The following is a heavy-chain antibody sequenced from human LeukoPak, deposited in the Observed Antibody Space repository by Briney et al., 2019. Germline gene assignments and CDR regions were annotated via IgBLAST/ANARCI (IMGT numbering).Heavy chain of an antibody. CDR1: GGSISSYY. CDR2: IYYSGST. V-gene: IGHV4-59*01. CDR3: ARGGDCTNGVCYSYYMDV. D-gene: IGHD2-8*01. Sequence: PSETLSLTCTVSGGSISSYYWSWIRQPPGEGLEWIGYIYYSGSTNYNPSLKSRVTISVDTSKNQFSLKLSSVTAADTAVYYCARGGDCTNGVCYSYYMDVWGKGTTVTVSS. J-gene: IGHJ6*03.